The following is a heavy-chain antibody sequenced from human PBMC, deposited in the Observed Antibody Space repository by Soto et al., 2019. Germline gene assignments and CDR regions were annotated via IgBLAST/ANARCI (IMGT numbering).Heavy chain of an antibody. V-gene: IGHV4-34*01. Sequence: TLSLTCAVYGGSFSGYYWSWIRQPPGKGLEWIGEINHSGSTNYNPSLKSRVTISVDTSKNQFSLKLSSVTAADTAVYYCARVVAAAWGQGTLVTVSS. D-gene: IGHD6-13*01. CDR1: GGSFSGYY. J-gene: IGHJ4*02. CDR2: INHSGST. CDR3: ARVVAAA.